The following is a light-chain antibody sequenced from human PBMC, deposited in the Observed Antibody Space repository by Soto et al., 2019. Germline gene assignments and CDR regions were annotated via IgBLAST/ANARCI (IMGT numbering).Light chain of an antibody. CDR3: QQYNSYSPLT. V-gene: IGKV1-5*01. CDR1: QSISSW. CDR2: DAS. Sequence: DIQMTQSPSTLSASVGDRVTITCRASQSISSWLAWYQQKPGKAPKLLIYDASSLESGVPSRFSGSGSGTEFTPTISSLQPDDFATYYCQQYNSYSPLTFGQGTKVEIK. J-gene: IGKJ1*01.